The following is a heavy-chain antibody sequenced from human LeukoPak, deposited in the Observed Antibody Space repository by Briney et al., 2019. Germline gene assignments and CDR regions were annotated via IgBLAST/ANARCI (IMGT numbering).Heavy chain of an antibody. CDR2: IYYSGST. CDR3: ARTEYSSGWYVNY. Sequence: PSETLSLTCTVSGGSLSSSSYYWGWIRQPPGKGLEWIGSIYYSGSTYYNPSLKSRVTISVDTSKNQFSLKLSSVTAADTAVYYCARTEYSSGWYVNYWGQGTLVTVSS. J-gene: IGHJ4*02. D-gene: IGHD6-19*01. CDR1: GGSLSSSSYY. V-gene: IGHV4-39*01.